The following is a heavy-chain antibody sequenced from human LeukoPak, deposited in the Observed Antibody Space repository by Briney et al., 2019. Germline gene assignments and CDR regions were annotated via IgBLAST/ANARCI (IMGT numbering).Heavy chain of an antibody. CDR2: ISYDGSNK. Sequence: PGGSLRLSCAASGFSFSRYEMNWVRQAPGKGLEWVASISYDGSNKQYGDFVKGRFTISRDNSKNTLYLQMNSLRAEDTAVYYCATVGASDYWGQGTLVTVSS. D-gene: IGHD1-26*01. CDR3: ATVGASDY. V-gene: IGHV3-30*03. J-gene: IGHJ4*02. CDR1: GFSFSRYE.